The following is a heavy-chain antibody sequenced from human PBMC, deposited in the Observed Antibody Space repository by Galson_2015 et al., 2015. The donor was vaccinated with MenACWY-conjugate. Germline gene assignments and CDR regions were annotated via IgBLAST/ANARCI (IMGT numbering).Heavy chain of an antibody. D-gene: IGHD3-10*01. J-gene: IGHJ4*02. V-gene: IGHV3-7*03. CDR2: IKQDGSEK. Sequence: SLRLSCAASGFTFSSYWMSWVRQAPGKGLEWVANIKQDGSEKYYVDSVKGRFTISRDNAKNSLYLQMNSLRVEDTAVYYCARVRPYGSGSTTSATREYNFDYWGQGTLVAVSS. CDR1: GFTFSSYW. CDR3: ARVRPYGSGSTTSATREYNFDY.